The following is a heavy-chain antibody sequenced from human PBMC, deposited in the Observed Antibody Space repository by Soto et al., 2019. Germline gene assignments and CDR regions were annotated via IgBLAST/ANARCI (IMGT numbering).Heavy chain of an antibody. D-gene: IGHD5-12*01. V-gene: IGHV1-18*01. J-gene: IGHJ4*02. CDR1: GYTFTSYG. Sequence: ASVKVSCKASGYTFTSYGISWVRQAPGQGLEWMGWISAYSGNTNYAQKLQGRVTMTTDTSTSTAYMELRSLRSDDTAVYYCARGGYSGYDYGDYFDYWGQGTLVTVSS. CDR3: ARGGYSGYDYGDYFDY. CDR2: ISAYSGNT.